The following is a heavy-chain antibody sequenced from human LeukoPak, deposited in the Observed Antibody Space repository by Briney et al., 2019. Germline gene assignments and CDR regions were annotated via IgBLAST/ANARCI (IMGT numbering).Heavy chain of an antibody. J-gene: IGHJ4*02. CDR2: INLSGST. CDR1: GGSFSGSY. V-gene: IGHV4-34*01. Sequence: PSETLSLTCGVSGGSFSGSYWGWLRQPPGKGLEWIGEINLSGSTNYNSSHTSRVTISLDTSKNQFSLNLRSVTTADTAVYYCARVSISLFGVVTAHFDSWGQGTLVAVSS. CDR3: ARVSISLFGVVTAHFDS. D-gene: IGHD3-3*01.